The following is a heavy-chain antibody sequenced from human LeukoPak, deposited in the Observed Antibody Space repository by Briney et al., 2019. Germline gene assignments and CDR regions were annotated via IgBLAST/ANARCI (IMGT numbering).Heavy chain of an antibody. V-gene: IGHV4-4*07. Sequence: SETLSLTCTVSGGSISSYYWSWIRQPAGKGLEWIGRIYTSGSTNYNPSLKSRVTMSVDTSKNQFSLKLSSVTAADTAVYYCARDKRGYSYGRHDYFDYWGQGTLVTVSS. D-gene: IGHD5-18*01. J-gene: IGHJ4*02. CDR2: IYTSGST. CDR3: ARDKRGYSYGRHDYFDY. CDR1: GGSISSYY.